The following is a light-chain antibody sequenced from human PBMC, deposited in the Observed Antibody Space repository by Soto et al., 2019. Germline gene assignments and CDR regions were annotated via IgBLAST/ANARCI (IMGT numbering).Light chain of an antibody. V-gene: IGKV3-20*01. CDR2: GAS. CDR1: QSVSSNY. CDR3: QQYGGSPT. Sequence: EIVLTQSPGTLYLSPGERATLSCRASQSVSSNYLAWYQQKPGQAPRLLISGASSSASGIPDRFSGSGSGTDFTLTISRLEPEDFAVYYCQQYGGSPTFGPGTKVDI. J-gene: IGKJ3*01.